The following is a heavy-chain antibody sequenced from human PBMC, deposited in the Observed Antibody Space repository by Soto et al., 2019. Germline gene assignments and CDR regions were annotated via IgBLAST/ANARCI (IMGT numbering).Heavy chain of an antibody. J-gene: IGHJ5*02. CDR2: VIPIFGTA. Sequence: QVQLVQSGAEVKKPGSSVKVSCKASGGTFSSYAISWVRQAPGQGLEWMGGVIPIFGTANYAQKFQGRVTITADESTSTAYTELSTLRSDGTAVYYCAREAVAGNELNSQSGLWFDPWGQGTLVTVSS. D-gene: IGHD6-19*01. CDR1: GGTFSSYA. CDR3: AREAVAGNELNSQSGLWFDP. V-gene: IGHV1-69*01.